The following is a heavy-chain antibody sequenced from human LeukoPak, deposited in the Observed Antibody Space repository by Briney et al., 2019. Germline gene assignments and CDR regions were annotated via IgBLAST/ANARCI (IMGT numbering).Heavy chain of an antibody. CDR2: IYYSGST. CDR1: GGSVSSSSYY. Sequence: PSETLSLTCTVSGGSVSSSSYYWGWIRQPPMKGLEWIGSIYYSGSTEYNLSLKSRVTISVATSRTQFSLKLSSVTAADTAVYYCARHQSYGSGTYYAPFDNWGQGILVTVSS. CDR3: ARHQSYGSGTYYAPFDN. D-gene: IGHD3-10*01. J-gene: IGHJ4*02. V-gene: IGHV4-39*01.